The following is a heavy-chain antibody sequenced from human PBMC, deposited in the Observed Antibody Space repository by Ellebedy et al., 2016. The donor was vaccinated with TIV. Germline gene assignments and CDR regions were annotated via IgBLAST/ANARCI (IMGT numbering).Heavy chain of an antibody. D-gene: IGHD6-6*01. V-gene: IGHV4-59*01. CDR1: GGSISSYY. J-gene: IGHJ4*02. CDR2: IYYSGST. Sequence: MPGGSLRLSCTVSGGSISSYYWSWIRQPPGKGLEWIGYIYYSGSTNYNPSLKSRVTISVDTFKNQFSLKLSSVTAADTAVYYCARGSIPRSYWGQGTLVTVSS. CDR3: ARGSIPRSY.